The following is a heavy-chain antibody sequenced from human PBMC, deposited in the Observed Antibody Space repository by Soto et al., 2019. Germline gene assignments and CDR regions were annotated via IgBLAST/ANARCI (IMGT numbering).Heavy chain of an antibody. CDR3: AKPFIVGATDDAFHI. Sequence: VQLLESGGGSVQPGGSLRLSCAASGFTFNNYAINWVRQAPGKGLDWVSSITGSGDSTYYADSVKGRFTISRDNFKNTVYLEMNSLRAEDTAVYYCAKPFIVGATDDAFHIWGQGTMVTVSS. CDR2: ITGSGDST. D-gene: IGHD1-26*01. J-gene: IGHJ3*02. V-gene: IGHV3-23*01. CDR1: GFTFNNYA.